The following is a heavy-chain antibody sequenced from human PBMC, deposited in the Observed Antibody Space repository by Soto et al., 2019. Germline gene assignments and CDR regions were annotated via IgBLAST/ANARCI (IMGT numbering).Heavy chain of an antibody. CDR2: IDPSDSYT. CDR3: ARLVRGVIQNYYYYGMDV. J-gene: IGHJ6*02. D-gene: IGHD3-10*02. Sequence: PGESLKISCKGSGYSFTSYWISWVRQMPGKGLEWMGRIDPSDSYTNYSPSFHGHVTISAVKSISTAYLQWSSLKASDTAFYYCARLVRGVIQNYYYYGMDVWGQGTTVTVSS. V-gene: IGHV5-10-1*01. CDR1: GYSFTSYW.